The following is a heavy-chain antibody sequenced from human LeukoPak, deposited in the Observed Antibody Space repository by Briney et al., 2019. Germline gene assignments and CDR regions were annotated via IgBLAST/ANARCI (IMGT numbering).Heavy chain of an antibody. V-gene: IGHV3-23*01. D-gene: IGHD3-16*01. Sequence: GGSLRLSCAASGFTFSSHGMNWVRQAPGKGLEWVSGITGSGGNRYYADSVKGRFTISRDNSKNTLYLQMNSLRAEDTAVYYCARGGEGLDLNYYYYYYMDVWGKGTTVTVSS. CDR3: ARGGEGLDLNYYYYYYMDV. CDR1: GFTFSSHG. J-gene: IGHJ6*03. CDR2: ITGSGGNR.